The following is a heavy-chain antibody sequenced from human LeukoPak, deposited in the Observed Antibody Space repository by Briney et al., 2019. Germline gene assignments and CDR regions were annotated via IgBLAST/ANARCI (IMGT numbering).Heavy chain of an antibody. CDR1: GYTFTGYY. Sequence: VASVKVSCKASGYTFTGYYMHWVRQAPGQGLEWMGWINPNSGGTNYAQKFQGRVTMTRDTSISTAYMELSRLRSDDTAVYYCARDPRYCSGGSCYSASYYFDYWGQGTLVTVSS. V-gene: IGHV1-2*02. CDR3: ARDPRYCSGGSCYSASYYFDY. D-gene: IGHD2-15*01. J-gene: IGHJ4*02. CDR2: INPNSGGT.